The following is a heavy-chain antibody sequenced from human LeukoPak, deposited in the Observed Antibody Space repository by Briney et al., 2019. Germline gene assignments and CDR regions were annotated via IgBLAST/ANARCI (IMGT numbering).Heavy chain of an antibody. V-gene: IGHV3-21*01. CDR1: GFTFSSYS. J-gene: IGHJ6*04. D-gene: IGHD2-15*01. CDR3: ARDGGYCSGGSCYYYYYGMDV. Sequence: GGSLRPSCAASGFTFSSYSMNWVRQAPGKGLEWVSSISSSSSYIYYADSVKGRFTISRDNAKNSLYLQMNSLRAEDTAVYYCARDGGYCSGGSCYYYYYGMDVWGKGTTVTASS. CDR2: ISSSSSYI.